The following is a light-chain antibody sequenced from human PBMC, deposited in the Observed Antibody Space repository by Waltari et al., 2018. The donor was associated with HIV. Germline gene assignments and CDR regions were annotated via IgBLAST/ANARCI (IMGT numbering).Light chain of an antibody. CDR1: QSVSSTY. J-gene: IGKJ2*01. V-gene: IGKV3-20*01. CDR2: GAS. CDR3: QQHGSSPYT. Sequence: VLTQSPGSLSLSPGARATLSCRASQSVSSTYLAWYQQKPGQAPRLLIYGASNRATGIPDRFSGSGSGTDFTLTISRLEPEDFAVYYCQQHGSSPYTFGQGTKVEIK.